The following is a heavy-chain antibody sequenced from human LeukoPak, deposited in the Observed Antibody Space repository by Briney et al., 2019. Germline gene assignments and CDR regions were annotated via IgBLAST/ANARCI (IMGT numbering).Heavy chain of an antibody. J-gene: IGHJ5*02. CDR2: IIPILGIA. Sequence: GASVKVSCKASGGTFSSYAISWVRQAPGQGLEWMGRIIPILGIANYAQKFQGRVTITADKSTSTAYMELSSLRSEDTAVYYCARDSSGPIFGVVNVWFDPWGQGTLVTVSS. V-gene: IGHV1-69*04. CDR1: GGTFSSYA. D-gene: IGHD3-3*01. CDR3: ARDSSGPIFGVVNVWFDP.